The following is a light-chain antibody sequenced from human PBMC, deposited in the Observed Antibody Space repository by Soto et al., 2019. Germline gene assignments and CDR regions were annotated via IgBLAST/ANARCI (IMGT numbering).Light chain of an antibody. V-gene: IGLV2-14*01. CDR3: RSYTIRSTYV. CDR2: EVN. Sequence: QSVLTQPAAVSGSPGQSITISCTGTSSDVGGYNYVSWYQQHSGKGPKLMIYEVNDRPSGVSNRFSGSKSGNTASLTISGLQPEDEADYYCRSYTIRSTYVFGTGTKLTVL. J-gene: IGLJ1*01. CDR1: SSDVGGYNY.